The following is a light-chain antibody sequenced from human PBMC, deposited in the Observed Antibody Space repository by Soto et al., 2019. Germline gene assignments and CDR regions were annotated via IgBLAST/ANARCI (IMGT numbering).Light chain of an antibody. Sequence: DIVLTQSPGTLSLSPGERATLSCRASQSISSSYFAWFQQKPGQSPRLLIYGASSRPTGIPDRFSGSGSGTDFTLAISRLEPEDFALYYCQQYGSPPFTFGGGTKVEIK. CDR1: QSISSSY. CDR3: QQYGSPPFT. CDR2: GAS. J-gene: IGKJ4*01. V-gene: IGKV3-20*01.